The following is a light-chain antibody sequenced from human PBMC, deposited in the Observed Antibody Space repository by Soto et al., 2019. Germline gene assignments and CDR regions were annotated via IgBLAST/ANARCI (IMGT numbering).Light chain of an antibody. V-gene: IGKV1-27*01. CDR3: ENYCSAPPYT. CDR1: QGVSDS. CDR2: AAS. J-gene: IGKJ2*01. Sequence: DIQMTKSPSSLSASVGDRVTITCRTSQGVSDSLAWYQQKPWKVPELLIYAASTLRSGVPSRFSGSGSGTDFTLTISSLQPEDVATYYCENYCSAPPYTFGQGTKLESK.